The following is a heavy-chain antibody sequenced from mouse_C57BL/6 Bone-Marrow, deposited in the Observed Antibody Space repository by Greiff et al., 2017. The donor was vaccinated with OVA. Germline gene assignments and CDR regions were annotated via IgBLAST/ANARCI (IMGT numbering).Heavy chain of an antibody. V-gene: IGHV3-1*01. CDR1: GYSITSGYD. CDR2: ISYSGST. D-gene: IGHD2-4*01. CDR3: ARGPYDYDAWFAY. J-gene: IGHJ3*01. Sequence: VQLQQSGPGMVKPSQSLSLTCTVTGYSITSGYDWHWIRHFPGNKLEWMGYISYSGSTNYNPSLKSRISITHDTSKNHFFLKLNSVTTEDTATYYCARGPYDYDAWFAYWGQGTLVTVSA.